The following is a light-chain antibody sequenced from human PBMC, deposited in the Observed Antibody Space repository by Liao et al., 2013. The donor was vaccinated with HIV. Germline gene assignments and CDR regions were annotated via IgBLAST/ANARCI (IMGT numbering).Light chain of an antibody. V-gene: IGLV3-21*01. CDR3: QVWDSISDHHV. CDR2: ENS. CDR1: NIGSKS. Sequence: SYELTQPPSVSVGPGKTATVTCGGDNIGSKSVHWYQQKPGQAPVLVMFENSDRPSGIPERFSGSNSGDTATLTISRVEAGDEADYYCQVWDSISDHHVFGIGTKVTVL. J-gene: IGLJ1*01.